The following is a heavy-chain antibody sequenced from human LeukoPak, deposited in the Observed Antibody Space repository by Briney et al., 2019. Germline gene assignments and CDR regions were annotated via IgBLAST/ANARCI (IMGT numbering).Heavy chain of an antibody. V-gene: IGHV4-38-2*01. D-gene: IGHD2-2*01. Sequence: SETLSLTCGVSGYSIISGYYWGWIRQPPGKGLEWIGSIYHSGSTYYNPSLKSRVTISVDTSKNQFSLKLSSVTAADTAVYYCARLTLRRDIVVVWWFDPWGQGTLVTVSS. J-gene: IGHJ5*02. CDR3: ARLTLRRDIVVVWWFDP. CDR1: GYSIISGYY. CDR2: IYHSGST.